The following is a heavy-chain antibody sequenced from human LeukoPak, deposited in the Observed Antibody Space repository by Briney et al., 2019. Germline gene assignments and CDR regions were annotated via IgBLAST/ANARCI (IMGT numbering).Heavy chain of an antibody. D-gene: IGHD2-15*01. CDR1: VGSFSNYY. CDR3: ARRTLGYCSGGRCHYWYFDL. CDR2: VNHSGSS. V-gene: IGHV4-34*01. J-gene: IGHJ2*01. Sequence: SETLSLTCAVYVGSFSNYYWSWIRQFPGKGLEWIGEVNHSGSSNYNPALKSRVTISVDTSKNQFSLTLNSVTAADTAVYYCARRTLGYCSGGRCHYWYFDLWGRGTPVTVSS.